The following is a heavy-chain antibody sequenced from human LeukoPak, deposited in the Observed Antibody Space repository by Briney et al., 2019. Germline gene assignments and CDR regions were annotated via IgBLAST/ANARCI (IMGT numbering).Heavy chain of an antibody. CDR2: IYTSGNT. CDR3: ARISGYYDSSGFDY. CDR1: GGSISSYY. D-gene: IGHD3-22*01. Sequence: SETLSLTCTVSGGSISSYYWSWIRQPAGKGVEWIGRIYTSGNTNYNPSLKSRVTISVDKSKNQFSLKLSSVTAADTAVYYCARISGYYDSSGFDYWGQGTLVTVSS. V-gene: IGHV4-4*07. J-gene: IGHJ4*02.